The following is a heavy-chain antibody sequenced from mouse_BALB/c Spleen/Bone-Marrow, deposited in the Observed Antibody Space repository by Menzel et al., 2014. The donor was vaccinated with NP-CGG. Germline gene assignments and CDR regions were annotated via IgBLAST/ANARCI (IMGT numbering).Heavy chain of an antibody. CDR3: AQFITTVGALDV. V-gene: IGHV2-3*01. D-gene: IGHD1-1*01. CDR1: GFSLTSYG. Sequence: VQRVESGPGLVAPSQSLSITCTVSGFSLTSYGVSWVRQPPGKGLEWLGVIWDDGSTNYHPPLISRLSISKDNSKSQVFLKLNSLQTDDTATYYCAQFITTVGALDVWGAGTTVTVSS. J-gene: IGHJ1*01. CDR2: IWDDGST.